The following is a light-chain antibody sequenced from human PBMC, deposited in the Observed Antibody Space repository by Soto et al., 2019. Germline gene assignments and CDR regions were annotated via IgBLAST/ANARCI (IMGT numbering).Light chain of an antibody. V-gene: IGKV1-9*01. Sequence: DIQLTQSPSFLSASVGDNVTITCRARQGISDYLAWYQQKPGKAPKLLIYGASTLQRGVPSRFSGSGSGTEFTLTISSLQPEDFATYYCQQFNSFSLTFCGGTKVDIK. J-gene: IGKJ4*01. CDR1: QGISDY. CDR3: QQFNSFSLT. CDR2: GAS.